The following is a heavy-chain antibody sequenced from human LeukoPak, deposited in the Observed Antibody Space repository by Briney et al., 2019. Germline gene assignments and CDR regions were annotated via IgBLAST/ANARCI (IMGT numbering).Heavy chain of an antibody. CDR1: GGTFSSYA. CDR3: ARGGIVVVPAAPDWFDP. CDR2: IIPILGIA. J-gene: IGHJ5*02. V-gene: IGHV1-69*04. Sequence: SVKVSCKASGGTFSSYAISWVRQAPGQGLEWMGRIIPILGIANYAQKFQGRVTITADKSTSTAYMELSSLRSEDTAVYYCARGGIVVVPAAPDWFDPWGQGTLVTVSS. D-gene: IGHD2-2*01.